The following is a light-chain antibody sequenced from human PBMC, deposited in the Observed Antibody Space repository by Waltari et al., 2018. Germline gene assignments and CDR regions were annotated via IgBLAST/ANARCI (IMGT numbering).Light chain of an antibody. CDR2: DDS. V-gene: IGLV3-21*02. CDR1: DIGSKR. Sequence: SYVLTPPPSVSVAPVETARITCGGTDIGSKRVHWYQQKPGQAPELVVYDDSDRPSGIPERFSGSNSGNTATLTISRVEAGDEADFYCQVWDTGSDRVVFGGGTKLTVL. J-gene: IGLJ2*01. CDR3: QVWDTGSDRVV.